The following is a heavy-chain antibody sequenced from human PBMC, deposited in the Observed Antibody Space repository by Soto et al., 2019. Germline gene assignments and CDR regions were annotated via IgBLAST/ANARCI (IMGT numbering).Heavy chain of an antibody. V-gene: IGHV1-69*06. Sequence: QVQLVQSGAEVKKPGSSVKVSCKASGGTFSSLAISWVRQALGQGLEWMGGLVPIFGTANYAQKFQDRVIITADKSTSTSYMELSSLRYEDTAVYYCARSPGVFDYWGQGTLVXXSS. CDR3: ARSPGVFDY. J-gene: IGHJ4*02. CDR1: GGTFSSLA. D-gene: IGHD3-10*01. CDR2: LVPIFGTA.